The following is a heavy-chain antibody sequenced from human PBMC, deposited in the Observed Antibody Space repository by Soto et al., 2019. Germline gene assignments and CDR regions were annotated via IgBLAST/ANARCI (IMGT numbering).Heavy chain of an antibody. CDR1: GFTFSNYW. Sequence: EMQLVESGGGLVQPGGSLRLSCAASGFTFSNYWMHWVRQAPGKGPVWVSRISSDGTSTTYADSVKGRFTISRDNAKNTLYLQLTSLRAEDTAVYYCARVPNCDSSSCYSYFDFWGQGALVTVSS. V-gene: IGHV3-74*01. D-gene: IGHD2-2*01. CDR2: ISSDGTST. J-gene: IGHJ4*02. CDR3: ARVPNCDSSSCYSYFDF.